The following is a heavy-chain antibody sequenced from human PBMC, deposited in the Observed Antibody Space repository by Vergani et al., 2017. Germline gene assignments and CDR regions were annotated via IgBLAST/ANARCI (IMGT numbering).Heavy chain of an antibody. Sequence: EVQLLDSGGGLVQPGGSLRLSCAASGFTFSSYAMSWVRQAPGKGLEWVSAISGSGGSTYYADSVKGRFTISRDNSKNTLYLQMNSLRAEDTAVYYCAKHYDSSGYLAEHFDDWGQGTLVTVSS. CDR3: AKHYDSSGYLAEHFDD. D-gene: IGHD3-22*01. V-gene: IGHV3-23*01. CDR2: ISGSGGST. CDR1: GFTFSSYA. J-gene: IGHJ4*02.